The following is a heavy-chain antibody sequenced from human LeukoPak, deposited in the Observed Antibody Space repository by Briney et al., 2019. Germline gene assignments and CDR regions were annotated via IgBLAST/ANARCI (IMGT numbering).Heavy chain of an antibody. CDR1: GFTFSSYE. CDR3: ARSGNYFDY. J-gene: IGHJ4*02. Sequence: GGSLRLSCAASGFTFSSYEMNWVRQAPGKGLEWVSYISSSGTTLYYADSVKGRFTISRDNAKNSLYLQMSSLRAEDTAMYYCARSGNYFDYWGQGTLVTVSS. CDR2: ISSSGTTL. V-gene: IGHV3-48*03.